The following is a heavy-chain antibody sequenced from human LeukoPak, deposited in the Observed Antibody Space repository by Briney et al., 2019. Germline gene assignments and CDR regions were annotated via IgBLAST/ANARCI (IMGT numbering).Heavy chain of an antibody. V-gene: IGHV3-23*01. Sequence: GGSLRLSCAASGFTFSNYAMTWVRQAPGKGLEWVSAISGSGGSTYYADSVKGRFTISRDNSKNTLYLQMNSLRAEDTAVYYCAKAYYDSSGYYYVDAFDIWGQGTMVTVSS. CDR1: GFTFSNYA. D-gene: IGHD3-22*01. CDR3: AKAYYDSSGYYYVDAFDI. J-gene: IGHJ3*02. CDR2: ISGSGGST.